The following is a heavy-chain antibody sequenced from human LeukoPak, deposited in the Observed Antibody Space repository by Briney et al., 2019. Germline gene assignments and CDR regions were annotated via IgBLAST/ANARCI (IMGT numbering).Heavy chain of an antibody. V-gene: IGHV4-4*02. CDR3: ARTLAYCGGDCYSNAFDI. J-gene: IGHJ3*02. D-gene: IGHD2-21*02. CDR2: IYHSGST. CDR1: GGSISSSNW. Sequence: PSETLSLTCAVSGGSISSSNWWSWVRQPPGKGLEWIGEIYHSGSTNYNPSLKSRVTISVDKSKNQFSLKLSSVTAADTAVYYCARTLAYCGGDCYSNAFDIWGQGTMVTVSS.